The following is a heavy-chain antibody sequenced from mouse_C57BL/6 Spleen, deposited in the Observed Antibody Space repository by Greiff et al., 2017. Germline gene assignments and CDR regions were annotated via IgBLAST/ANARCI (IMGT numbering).Heavy chain of an antibody. D-gene: IGHD1-1*01. V-gene: IGHV1-61*01. CDR3: ARGLYYGSSSSFDY. Sequence: QVQLQQPGAELVRPGSSVKLSCKASGYTFTSYWMDWVKQRPGQGLEWIGNIYPSDSESHYNQKFKDKATLTVDKSYSTAYMLLSSLTSEDSSVYYCARGLYYGSSSSFDYWGQGTTLTVSS. CDR2: IYPSDSES. J-gene: IGHJ2*01. CDR1: GYTFTSYW.